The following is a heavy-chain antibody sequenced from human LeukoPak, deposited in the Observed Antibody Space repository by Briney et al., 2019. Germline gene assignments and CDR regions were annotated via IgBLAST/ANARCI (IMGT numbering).Heavy chain of an antibody. CDR1: GYTFTSYY. CDR3: ARAHPPYDSDYYYGMDV. Sequence: GASVKVSCKASGYTFTSYYMHWVRQAPGQGLEWMGIINPSGGSTSYAQKFQGRVTMTRDTSTSTVYMELSSLRSEDTAVYYCARAHPPYDSDYYYGMDVWGQGTTVTVSS. D-gene: IGHD5-12*01. J-gene: IGHJ6*02. V-gene: IGHV1-46*01. CDR2: INPSGGST.